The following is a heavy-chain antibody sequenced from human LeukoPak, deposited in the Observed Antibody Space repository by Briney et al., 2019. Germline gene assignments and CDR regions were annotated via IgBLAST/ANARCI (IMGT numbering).Heavy chain of an antibody. CDR2: ISHSGST. J-gene: IGHJ4*02. CDR3: ARGPRYYYDSSGYALDY. CDR1: GGSFSGYY. D-gene: IGHD3-22*01. V-gene: IGHV4-34*01. Sequence: SETLSLTCAVYGGSFSGYYWSWIRQPPGKGLEWIGEISHSGSTNYNPSLKSRVTISVDTSKNQFSLKLSSVTAADTAVYYCARGPRYYYDSSGYALDYWGQGTLVTVSS.